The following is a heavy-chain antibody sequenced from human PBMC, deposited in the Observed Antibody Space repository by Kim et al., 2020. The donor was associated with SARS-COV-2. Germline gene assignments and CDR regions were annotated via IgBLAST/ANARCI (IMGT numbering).Heavy chain of an antibody. Sequence: SETLSLTCAVYGGSFSGYYWSWIRQPPGKGLEWIGEINHSGSTNYNPSLKSRVTISVDTSKNQFSLKLSSVTAADTAVYYCARGGYSYGYVYYFQHWGQGTLVTVSS. V-gene: IGHV4-34*01. CDR2: INHSGST. J-gene: IGHJ1*01. CDR3: ARGGYSYGYVYYFQH. D-gene: IGHD5-18*01. CDR1: GGSFSGYY.